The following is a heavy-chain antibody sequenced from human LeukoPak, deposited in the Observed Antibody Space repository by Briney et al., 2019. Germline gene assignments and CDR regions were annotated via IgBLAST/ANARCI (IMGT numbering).Heavy chain of an antibody. D-gene: IGHD3-22*01. CDR3: ARDKNYYDSSGRRKVTDY. V-gene: IGHV3-48*01. Sequence: PGGSLRLSCAASGFIFSSYSMNWVRQAPGKGLEWVSYISSSSSTIYYADSVKGRFTISRDNAKNSLYLQMNSLRAEDTAIYYCARDKNYYDSSGRRKVTDYWGQGTLVTVSS. CDR2: ISSSSSTI. CDR1: GFIFSSYS. J-gene: IGHJ4*02.